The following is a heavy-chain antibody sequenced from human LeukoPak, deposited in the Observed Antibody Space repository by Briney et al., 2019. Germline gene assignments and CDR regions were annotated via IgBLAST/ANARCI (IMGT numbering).Heavy chain of an antibody. CDR3: AREQGTKNFDY. J-gene: IGHJ4*02. CDR1: GFSFSDYG. Sequence: PGGSLRLSCGASGFSFSDYGMNWVRQAPGERLEWVSSISSLSNNIYYTDSVKGRFTISRDNAKNSLYLLMNSLRVEDTAVYYCAREQGTKNFDYWGQGTLVTVSS. V-gene: IGHV3-21*01. CDR2: ISSLSNNI. D-gene: IGHD3-10*01.